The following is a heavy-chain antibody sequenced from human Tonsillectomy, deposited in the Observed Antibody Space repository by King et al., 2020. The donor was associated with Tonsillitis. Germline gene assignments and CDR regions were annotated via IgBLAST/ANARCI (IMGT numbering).Heavy chain of an antibody. CDR2: IIPIIGAR. CDR1: GGTFSSYA. D-gene: IGHD6-13*01. Sequence: QVQLVESGAEVKKPGSSVKVSCKASGGTFSSYAISWVRQAPGQGLEWRGGIIPIIGARNYPQKFQGRVTITAEESTSTAYMELSSLISEDTAVYYCARGDSSSRFDHWGQGTLVTVSS. V-gene: IGHV1-69*01. CDR3: ARGDSSSRFDH. J-gene: IGHJ4*02.